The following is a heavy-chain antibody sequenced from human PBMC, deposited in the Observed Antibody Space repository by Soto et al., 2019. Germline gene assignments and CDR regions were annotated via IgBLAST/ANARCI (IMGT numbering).Heavy chain of an antibody. CDR2: INHSGST. J-gene: IGHJ6*03. D-gene: IGHD1-26*01. V-gene: IGHV4-34*01. Sequence: SATLSLTCAVYGGSFSGYYWSWIRQPPGKGLEWIGEINHSGSTNYNPSLKSRVTISVDTSKNQFSLKLSSVTAADTAVYYCARGRGRPHTYYYYYMDVWGKGTTVTVS. CDR1: GGSFSGYY. CDR3: ARGRGRPHTYYYYYMDV.